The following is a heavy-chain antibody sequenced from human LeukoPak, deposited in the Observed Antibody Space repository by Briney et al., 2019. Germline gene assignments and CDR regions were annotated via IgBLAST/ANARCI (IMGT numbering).Heavy chain of an antibody. J-gene: IGHJ4*02. CDR3: ARVGYSGYDHDY. V-gene: IGHV4-39*07. CDR2: IHYSETT. D-gene: IGHD5-12*01. Sequence: PSETLSLTCTVSGGSISSSNYYWGWIRQPPGKGLEWIASIHYSETTYYNPSLKSRVTISVDTSKNQFSLKLSSVTAADTAVYYCARVGYSGYDHDYWGQGTLVTVSS. CDR1: GGSISSSNYY.